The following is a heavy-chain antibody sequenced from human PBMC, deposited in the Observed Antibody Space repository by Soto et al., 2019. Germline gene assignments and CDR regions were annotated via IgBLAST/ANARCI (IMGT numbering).Heavy chain of an antibody. CDR1: GGSISSYY. V-gene: IGHV4-59*01. Sequence: SETLSLTCTVSGGSISSYYWSWIRQPPGKGLEWIGYIYYSGSTNYNPSLKSRVTISVDTSRNQFTLSLSSVTAADTAIYFCARYSPPKKSYDSNPGWFDPWGQGTLVTVPS. J-gene: IGHJ5*02. CDR3: ARYSPPKKSYDSNPGWFDP. D-gene: IGHD3-22*01. CDR2: IYYSGST.